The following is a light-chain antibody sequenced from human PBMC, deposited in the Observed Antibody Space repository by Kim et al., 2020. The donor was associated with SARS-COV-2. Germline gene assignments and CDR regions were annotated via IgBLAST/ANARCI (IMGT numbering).Light chain of an antibody. CDR1: QSVSNNY. CDR2: GAS. CDR3: QQYGSSAYT. V-gene: IGKV3-20*01. Sequence: EIVLTQSPGTLSLSPGERATLSCRASQSVSNNYLAWYQQRPGQAPRLLIYGASSRATGIPDRFSGSGSGTDFTLTISRLEPEDFAVYYCQQYGSSAYTFGQGTKLEI. J-gene: IGKJ2*01.